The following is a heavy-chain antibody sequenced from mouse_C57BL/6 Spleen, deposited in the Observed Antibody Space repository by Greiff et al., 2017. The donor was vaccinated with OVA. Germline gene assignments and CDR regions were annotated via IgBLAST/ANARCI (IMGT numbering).Heavy chain of an antibody. V-gene: IGHV1-62-2*01. J-gene: IGHJ3*01. CDR1: GYNFNEYN. Sequence: VQLQESGAELVKPGASVKLSCKASGYNFNEYNIHWVKQRSGQGLEWIGWFYSGSGSIEYNEKFKDKATLIADKSSNTVYMELSRLTSEDSAVYFCARHEVGWAWFAYWGQGTLVTVSA. CDR3: ARHEVGWAWFAY. D-gene: IGHD3-2*02. CDR2: FYSGSGSI.